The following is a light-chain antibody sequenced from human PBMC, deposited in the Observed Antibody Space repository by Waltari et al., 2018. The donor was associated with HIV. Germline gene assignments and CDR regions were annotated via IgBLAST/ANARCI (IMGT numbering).Light chain of an antibody. J-gene: IGKJ3*01. CDR3: QQYNDWPLFT. V-gene: IGKV3-15*01. CDR1: QSISNN. Sequence: EIVMTQSPATLSVSPGDRATLSCRASQSISNNLAWYQQKPGQSPRLLIYGASTRATGVPARFSGSGSGTDFTLTINSLQSEDFAVYCCQQYNDWPLFTFGPGTKVEIK. CDR2: GAS.